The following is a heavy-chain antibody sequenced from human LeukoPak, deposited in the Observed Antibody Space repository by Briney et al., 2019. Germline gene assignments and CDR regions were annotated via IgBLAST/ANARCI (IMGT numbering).Heavy chain of an antibody. D-gene: IGHD3-10*01. Sequence: GAPVKVSCKASGYTFTSYDINWVRQATGQGLEWMGWMNPNSGNTGYAQKFQGRVTMTRNTSISTAYMELSSLRSEDTAVYYCARMEEGYGSGIHWGQGTLVTVSS. CDR1: GYTFTSYD. J-gene: IGHJ4*02. CDR3: ARMEEGYGSGIH. V-gene: IGHV1-8*01. CDR2: MNPNSGNT.